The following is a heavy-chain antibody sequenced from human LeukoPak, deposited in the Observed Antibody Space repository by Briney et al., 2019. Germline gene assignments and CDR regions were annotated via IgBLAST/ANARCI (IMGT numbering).Heavy chain of an antibody. Sequence: SETLSLTCTVSGGSISRDYWSWIRQPPGKGLEWIGYIYYTGSTNYNPSLKSRVTISVDTSKNQFSLKLSSVTATDTAVYYCARDRPGGSSLDYWGQGTLVTVSS. CDR3: ARDRPGGSSLDY. J-gene: IGHJ4*02. CDR2: IYYTGST. V-gene: IGHV4-59*01. D-gene: IGHD6-13*01. CDR1: GGSISRDY.